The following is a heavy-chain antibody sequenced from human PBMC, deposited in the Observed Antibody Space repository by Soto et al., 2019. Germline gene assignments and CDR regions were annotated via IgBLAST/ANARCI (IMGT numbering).Heavy chain of an antibody. D-gene: IGHD1-20*01. V-gene: IGHV3-23*01. Sequence: LKLLETGGDLVQPGGSLRLSCAASDFTFSTDAMTWVRQAPGRGLQCVATISDRGDIAYYVDSVKGRFTISRDNSRNTLYLKMSNRRAEDTALYYGAKPWVPSIIDRPPRFDYWGRGTQVTVSS. CDR3: AKPWVPSIIDRPPRFDY. CDR2: ISDRGDIA. J-gene: IGHJ4*02. CDR1: DFTFSTDA.